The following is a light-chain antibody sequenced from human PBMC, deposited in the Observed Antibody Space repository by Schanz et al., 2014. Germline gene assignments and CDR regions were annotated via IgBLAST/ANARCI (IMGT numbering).Light chain of an antibody. CDR2: EGT. CDR1: SSDVGSFNL. Sequence: QSALTQPASVSGSPGQSITISCTGTSSDVGSFNLVSWYQQYPGKAPKLKLYEGTKRPSWVSDRFSGSKSGNTASLTISGLQAEDEADYYCCSYAGSYTLVFGGGTKLTVL. CDR3: CSYAGSYTLV. V-gene: IGLV2-23*01. J-gene: IGLJ2*01.